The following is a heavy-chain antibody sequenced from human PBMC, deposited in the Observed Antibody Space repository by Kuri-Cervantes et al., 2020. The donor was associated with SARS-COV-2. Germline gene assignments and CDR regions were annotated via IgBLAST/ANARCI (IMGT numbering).Heavy chain of an antibody. V-gene: IGHV1-18*01. J-gene: IGHJ6*02. CDR2: ISAYNGNT. CDR1: GYTFTSYG. Sequence: ASVKVSCKASGYTFTSYGISWVRQAPGQGLEWMGWISAYNGNTNYAQKLQGRVTMTTDTSTSTAYMELRSLRSDDTAVYYCARTGLPGWYYYYGIDVWGQGTTVTVSS. CDR3: ARTGLPGWYYYYGIDV. D-gene: IGHD2-15*01.